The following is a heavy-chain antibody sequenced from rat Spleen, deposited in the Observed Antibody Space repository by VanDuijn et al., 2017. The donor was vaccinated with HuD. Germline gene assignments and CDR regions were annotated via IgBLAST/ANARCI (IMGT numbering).Heavy chain of an antibody. D-gene: IGHD5-1*01. CDR3: ARQNWPYYFDY. CDR2: IIYDGSGT. V-gene: IGHV5-29*01. Sequence: EVQLVESGGGLVQPGRSLKLSCAASGFTFSNYGMAWVRQAPKKGLEWVATIIYDGSGTYYPDSVKGRFTISRDNAKSTLYLQMDSLRSDDTATYYCARQNWPYYFDYWGQGVMVTVSS. CDR1: GFTFSNYG. J-gene: IGHJ2*01.